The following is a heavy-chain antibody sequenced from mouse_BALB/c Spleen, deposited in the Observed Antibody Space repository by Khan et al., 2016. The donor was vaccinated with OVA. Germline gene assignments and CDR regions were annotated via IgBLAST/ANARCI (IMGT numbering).Heavy chain of an antibody. D-gene: IGHD2-2*01. CDR1: GFNIKHYY. CDR2: IDPDNGDT. V-gene: IGHV14-4*02. J-gene: IGHJ4*01. Sequence: VQLQQSGAELVRSGASVKLSCTVSGFNIKHYYIHWVKQRPEQGLEWIGWIDPDNGDTEYAPKFQGKAAMTADTSSNTAYLHLSSLTSEDTAVYYCTSGYGYSMDYWGQGTSVTVFS. CDR3: TSGYGYSMDY.